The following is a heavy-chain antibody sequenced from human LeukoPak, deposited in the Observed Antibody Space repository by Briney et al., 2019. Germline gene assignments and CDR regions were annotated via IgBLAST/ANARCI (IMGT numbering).Heavy chain of an antibody. CDR2: IYYSGST. D-gene: IGHD5-18*01. CDR1: GGSISSSSYD. J-gene: IGHJ4*02. CDR3: ARHGGYSYGYADY. Sequence: SETLSLTCTVSGGSISSSSYDWGWIREPPGKGLEGIGSIYYSGSTYYNPSLKSRFTISVDTSKNQFSLKLSSVTAADTAVYYCARHGGYSYGYADYWGQGTLVTVSS. V-gene: IGHV4-39*01.